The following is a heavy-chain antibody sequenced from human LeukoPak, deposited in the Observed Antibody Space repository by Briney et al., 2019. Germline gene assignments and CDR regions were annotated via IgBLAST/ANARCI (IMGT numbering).Heavy chain of an antibody. V-gene: IGHV1-2*06. CDR2: ISPNTGGT. CDR3: ATNIQENAFDI. Sequence: GASVKASCKASGYTFTNYYIHWVRQAPGQGLEWMGRISPNTGGTNYVQKFQGRVTMTRDTSISTAYMELSRLRSDDTAIYFCATNIQENAFDIWGQGTMVTVSS. CDR1: GYTFTNYY. D-gene: IGHD2-8*01. J-gene: IGHJ3*02.